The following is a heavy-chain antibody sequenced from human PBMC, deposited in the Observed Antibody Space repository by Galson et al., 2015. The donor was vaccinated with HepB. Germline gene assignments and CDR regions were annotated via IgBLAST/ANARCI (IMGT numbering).Heavy chain of an antibody. J-gene: IGHJ4*02. CDR3: ARAGVGARRVPDDY. V-gene: IGHV1-2*02. Sequence: VSCKASGYTFTGYYMHWVRQAPGQGLEWMGWISPNSGGTNYAQKFQGRVTMTRDTSISTAYMELSRLRSDDTAVYYCARAGVGARRVPDDYWGQGTLVTVSS. D-gene: IGHD1-26*01. CDR1: GYTFTGYY. CDR2: ISPNSGGT.